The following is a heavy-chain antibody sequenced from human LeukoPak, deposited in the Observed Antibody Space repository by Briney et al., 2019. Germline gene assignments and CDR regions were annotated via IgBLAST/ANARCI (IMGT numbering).Heavy chain of an antibody. CDR2: INPNSGGT. J-gene: IGHJ4*02. CDR1: GYTFTGYY. CDR3: ARDRSSGWYIDY. Sequence: EASVKVSCKASGYTFTGYYMHWVRQAPGQGLEWMGWINPNSGGTNYAQKFQGRVTMTRDTSISTAYMELSRLRSDDTAVYYCARDRSSGWYIDYWGQGTLVTVSS. V-gene: IGHV1-2*02. D-gene: IGHD6-19*01.